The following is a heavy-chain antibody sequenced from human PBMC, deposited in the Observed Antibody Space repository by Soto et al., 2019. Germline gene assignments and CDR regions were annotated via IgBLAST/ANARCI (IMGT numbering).Heavy chain of an antibody. Sequence: DVQLVESGGGLVQPGGSLRLSCAASGFTFSSYSMNWVRQAPGKGLEWVSYISSSSSSMYYADSVKGRFTISRDNAKNSLYLQMNSLTAEDTAVYYCAREDSSRAYFDYWGQGPLVTVSS. CDR1: GFTFSSYS. D-gene: IGHD6-19*01. CDR2: ISSSSSSM. J-gene: IGHJ4*02. V-gene: IGHV3-48*01. CDR3: AREDSSRAYFDY.